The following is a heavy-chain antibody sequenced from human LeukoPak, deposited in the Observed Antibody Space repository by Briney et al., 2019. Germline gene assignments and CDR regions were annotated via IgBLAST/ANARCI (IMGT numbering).Heavy chain of an antibody. D-gene: IGHD5-18*01. J-gene: IGHJ5*02. V-gene: IGHV1-8*01. CDR3: ARERRGYSYGQGANWFDP. CDR1: GYTFTSYD. Sequence: ASVKVSCKASGYTFTSYDINWVRQATGQGLEWMGWMNPNSGNTGYAQKFQGRVTMTRNTSISTAYMELSSLRSEDTAVYYCARERRGYSYGQGANWFDPWAREPWSPSPQ. CDR2: MNPNSGNT.